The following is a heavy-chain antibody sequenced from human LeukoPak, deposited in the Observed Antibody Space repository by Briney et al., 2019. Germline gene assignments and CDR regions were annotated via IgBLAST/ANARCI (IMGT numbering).Heavy chain of an antibody. CDR1: GFTFDDYA. CDR3: AKDITSGYSYGFDAFDI. D-gene: IGHD5-18*01. CDR2: ISWNSGSI. J-gene: IGHJ3*02. Sequence: GRSLRLSCAASGFTFDDYAMHWVRQAPGKGLEWVSGISWNSGSIGYADSVKGRFTISRDNAKNSLYLQMNSLRAEDTALYYCAKDITSGYSYGFDAFDIWGQGTMVTVSS. V-gene: IGHV3-9*01.